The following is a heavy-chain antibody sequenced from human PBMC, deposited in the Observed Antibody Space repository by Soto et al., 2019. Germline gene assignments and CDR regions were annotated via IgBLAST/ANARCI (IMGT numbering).Heavy chain of an antibody. V-gene: IGHV1-3*01. CDR1: GYTFTSYA. CDR3: ARACRRFGELLMRGEFDY. CDR2: INAGNGNT. D-gene: IGHD3-10*01. Sequence: QVQLVQSGAEVKKPGASVKVSCKASGYTFTSYAMHWVRQAPGQSLEWMGWINAGNGNTKYSQTFQCIVTITRERSASTAYMELSSLRSEDTGVYYCARACRRFGELLMRGEFDYWGQGPLVTVSS. J-gene: IGHJ4*02.